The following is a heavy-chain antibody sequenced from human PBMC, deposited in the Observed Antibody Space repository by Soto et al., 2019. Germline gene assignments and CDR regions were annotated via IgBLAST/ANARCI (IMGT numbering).Heavy chain of an antibody. J-gene: IGHJ4*02. V-gene: IGHV3-21*01. Sequence: GGSLRLSCAASGFTFSSYSMNWVRQAPGKGLEWVSSISSSSSYIYYADSVKGRFTISRDNAKNSLYLQINSLRAEDTAVYYCARDSYSSSSVFDYWGQGTLVTVSS. CDR3: ARDSYSSSSVFDY. CDR1: GFTFSSYS. D-gene: IGHD6-6*01. CDR2: ISSSSSYI.